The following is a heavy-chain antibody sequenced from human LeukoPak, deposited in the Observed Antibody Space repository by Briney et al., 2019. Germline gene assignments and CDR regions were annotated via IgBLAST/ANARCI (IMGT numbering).Heavy chain of an antibody. CDR1: GFTFSSYG. J-gene: IGHJ5*02. Sequence: GGSLRLSCAASGFTFSSYGMHWVRQAPGKGLEWVAVISYDGSNKYYADSVKGRFTISRDNSKNTLYLQMNSLRAEDTAVYYCARDRQWLVGGDWFDPWGQGTLVTVSS. D-gene: IGHD6-19*01. V-gene: IGHV3-30*03. CDR3: ARDRQWLVGGDWFDP. CDR2: ISYDGSNK.